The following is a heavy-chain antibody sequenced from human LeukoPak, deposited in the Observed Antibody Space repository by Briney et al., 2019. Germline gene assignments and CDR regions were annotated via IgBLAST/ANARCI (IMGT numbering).Heavy chain of an antibody. Sequence: PGGSLRLSCAASGFTFSSYSMNWVRQAPGKWLEWVSSISSSSSYIYYADSVKGRFTISRDNAKNSLYLQMNSLRAEDTAVYYCARSEYRYGYFDYWGQGTLVTVSS. V-gene: IGHV3-21*01. J-gene: IGHJ4*02. D-gene: IGHD5-18*01. CDR2: ISSSSSYI. CDR1: GFTFSSYS. CDR3: ARSEYRYGYFDY.